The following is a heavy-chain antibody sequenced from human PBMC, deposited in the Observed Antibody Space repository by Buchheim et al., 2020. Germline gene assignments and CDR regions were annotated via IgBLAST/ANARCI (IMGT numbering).Heavy chain of an antibody. D-gene: IGHD3-3*01. CDR1: GYTFTSYD. Sequence: QVQLVQSGAEVKKPGASVKVSCKASGYTFTSYDINWVRQATGQGLEWMGWMNPNSGNTGYAQKFQGRVTMTRNTSISTAYMELSSLRSEDTAVYYCARASYLFWGGYYRYYYYYGMDVWGQGTT. CDR2: MNPNSGNT. J-gene: IGHJ6*02. CDR3: ARASYLFWGGYYRYYYYYGMDV. V-gene: IGHV1-8*01.